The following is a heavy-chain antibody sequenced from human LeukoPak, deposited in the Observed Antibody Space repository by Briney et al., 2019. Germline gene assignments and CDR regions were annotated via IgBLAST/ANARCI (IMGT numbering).Heavy chain of an antibody. CDR1: GFTFSTYA. CDR2: ISGSGGTT. D-gene: IGHD3-22*01. Sequence: GGSLRLSCAVSGFTFSTYAMSWVRQAPGKGLEWVSAISGSGGTTYYADSVKGRFTISRDNSKNTLYLQMNSLRAEDTAVYYCAKDPVGYDSSGYFAILFDYWGQGTLVTVSS. J-gene: IGHJ4*02. CDR3: AKDPVGYDSSGYFAILFDY. V-gene: IGHV3-23*01.